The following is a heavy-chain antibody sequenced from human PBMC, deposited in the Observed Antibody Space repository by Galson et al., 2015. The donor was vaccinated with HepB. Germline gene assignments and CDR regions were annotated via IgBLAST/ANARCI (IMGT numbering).Heavy chain of an antibody. D-gene: IGHD5-12*01. J-gene: IGHJ2*01. V-gene: IGHV4-30-2*01. CDR2: IYHSGST. CDR1: GGSISSGGYS. Sequence: TLSLTCAVSGGSISSGGYSWSWIRQPPGKGLEWIGYIYHSGSTYYNPSLKSRVTISVDRSKNQFSLKLSSVTAADTAVYYCASTSTSVATDPWYFDLWGRGTLVTVSS. CDR3: ASTSTSVATDPWYFDL.